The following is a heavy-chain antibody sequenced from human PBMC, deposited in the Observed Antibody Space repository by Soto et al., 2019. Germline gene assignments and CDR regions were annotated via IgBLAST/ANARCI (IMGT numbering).Heavy chain of an antibody. V-gene: IGHV1-18*01. CDR2: ISAHNGIT. D-gene: IGHD5-18*01. CDR3: ARVYGYGYGHFDF. J-gene: IGHJ4*02. Sequence: QVQLVQSGAELTEPGASVKVSCKASGYIFTKHGISWVRQAPGQGLEWMGWISAHNGITNYAQNLQDRITVTTDTSTSTAYMELRSLRPEYTALYYCARVYGYGYGHFDFWGQGSLVTVSS. CDR1: GYIFTKHG.